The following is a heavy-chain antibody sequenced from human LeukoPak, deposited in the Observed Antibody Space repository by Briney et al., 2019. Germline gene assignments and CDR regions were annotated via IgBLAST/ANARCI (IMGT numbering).Heavy chain of an antibody. D-gene: IGHD1-26*01. Sequence: SETLSLTCTVSGGSISSSSYYWGWIRQPPGKRLEWIGSIYYSGSTYYNPSLKSRVTISVDTSKNQFSLKLSSVTAADTAVYYCARQPLNSGSYFDYWGQGTLVTVSS. V-gene: IGHV4-39*01. J-gene: IGHJ4*02. CDR2: IYYSGST. CDR1: GGSISSSSYY. CDR3: ARQPLNSGSYFDY.